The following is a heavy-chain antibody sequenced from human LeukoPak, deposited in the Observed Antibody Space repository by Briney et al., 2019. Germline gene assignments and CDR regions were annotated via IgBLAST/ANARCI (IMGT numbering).Heavy chain of an antibody. J-gene: IGHJ4*02. V-gene: IGHV3-23*01. CDR1: GCTFSEYT. CDR2: ISGSGGIT. Sequence: GGSLRLSCAASGCTFSEYTMNWVRQAPGKGLEGVSAISGSGGITYYADSVKGRFTISRDISKNTLYMQMNSLRAEDTAVYYCEKDPRTTVTTYDYWGQGTLVTVSS. D-gene: IGHD4-17*01. CDR3: EKDPRTTVTTYDY.